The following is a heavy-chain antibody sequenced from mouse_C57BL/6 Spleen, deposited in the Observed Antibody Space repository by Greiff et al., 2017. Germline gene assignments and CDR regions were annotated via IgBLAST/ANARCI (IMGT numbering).Heavy chain of an antibody. CDR2: INPYNGGT. D-gene: IGHD1-1*01. CDR3: ARRAYGSAYAMDY. J-gene: IGHJ4*01. Sequence: EVKLVESGPVLVKPGASVKMSCKASGYTFTDYYMNWVKQSHGKSLEWIGVINPYNGGTSYNQKFKGKATLTVDKSSSTAYMELNSLTSEDSAVYYCARRAYGSAYAMDYWGQGTSVTVSS. V-gene: IGHV1-19*01. CDR1: GYTFTDYY.